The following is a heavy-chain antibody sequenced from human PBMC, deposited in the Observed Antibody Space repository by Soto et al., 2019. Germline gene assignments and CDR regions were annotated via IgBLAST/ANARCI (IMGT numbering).Heavy chain of an antibody. V-gene: IGHV1-2*02. J-gene: IGHJ4*02. D-gene: IGHD4-17*01. CDR3: ARPPQTVSYGGNSVSSDY. Sequence: ASVKVSCKASGYTFTGYYMHWVRQAPGQGLEWMGWINPNSGGTNYAQKFQGRVTMTRDTSISTAYMELSRLRSDDTAVYYCARPPQTVSYGGNSVSSDYWGQGTLVTVSS. CDR1: GYTFTGYY. CDR2: INPNSGGT.